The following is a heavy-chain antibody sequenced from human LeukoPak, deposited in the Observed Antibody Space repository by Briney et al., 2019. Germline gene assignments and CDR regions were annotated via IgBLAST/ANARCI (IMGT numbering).Heavy chain of an antibody. D-gene: IGHD6-6*01. CDR2: IIPIFGTA. Sequence: ASVKVSCKASGYTFTSHDINWVRQATGQGLEWMGGIIPIFGTANYAQKFQGRVTITADESTSTAYMELSSLRSEDTAVYYCARAAYSSSYAAGYWGQGTLVTVSS. V-gene: IGHV1-69*13. J-gene: IGHJ4*02. CDR3: ARAAYSSSYAAGY. CDR1: GYTFTSHD.